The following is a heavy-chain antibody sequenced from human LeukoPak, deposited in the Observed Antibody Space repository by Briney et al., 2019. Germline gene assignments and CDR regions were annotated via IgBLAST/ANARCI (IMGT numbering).Heavy chain of an antibody. CDR2: ISSSSSTI. Sequence: GGSLRPSCAASGFTFSSYSMNWVRQAPGKGLEWVSYISSSSSTIYYADSVKGRFTISRDNAKNSLYLQMNSLRAEDTAVYYCARVVPAAIDHYYYMDVWGKGTTVTVSS. CDR1: GFTFSSYS. CDR3: ARVVPAAIDHYYYMDV. J-gene: IGHJ6*03. D-gene: IGHD2-2*01. V-gene: IGHV3-48*04.